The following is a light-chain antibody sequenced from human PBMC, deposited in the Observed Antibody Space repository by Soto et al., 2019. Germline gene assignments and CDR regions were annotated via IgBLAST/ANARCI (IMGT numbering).Light chain of an antibody. CDR3: QQRSNWPPIT. CDR2: DAS. CDR1: QSVNTY. J-gene: IGKJ5*01. Sequence: VLTQSPVTLSLSPWERATLSCRASQSVNTYLAGYQQRPGKAPTLLLYDASKRPPGIPARFSGSGSGTDFTLTTSSLEPQDVAVYFCQQRSNWPPITFGQGTRLEIK. V-gene: IGKV3-11*01.